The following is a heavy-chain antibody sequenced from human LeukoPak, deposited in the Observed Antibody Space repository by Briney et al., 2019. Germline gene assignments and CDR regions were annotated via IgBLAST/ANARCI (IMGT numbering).Heavy chain of an antibody. CDR1: GFTVSSNY. CDR2: IYSGGST. J-gene: IGHJ4*02. D-gene: IGHD3-10*01. V-gene: IGHV3-53*01. CDR3: ARDMSGGSGSSRMDY. Sequence: PGGSLRLSCAASGFTVSSNYMSWVRQAPGKGQEWVSVIYSGGSTYYADSVKGRFTISRDNSKNTLYLQMNSLRAEDTAVYYCARDMSGGSGSSRMDYWGQGTLVTVSS.